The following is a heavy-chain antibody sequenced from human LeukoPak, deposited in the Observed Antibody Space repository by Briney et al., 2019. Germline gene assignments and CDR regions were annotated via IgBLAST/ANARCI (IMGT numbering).Heavy chain of an antibody. CDR1: GGSISSSSYY. Sequence: SETLSLTCTVSGGSISSSSYYWGWIRQPPGKGLEWIGSIYYSGSTYYNPSLKSRVTISVDTSKNQFSLKLSSVTAADTAVYYCASWVRFPGAKLSLIDYWGQGTLVTVSS. CDR3: ASWVRFPGAKLSLIDY. D-gene: IGHD3-10*01. V-gene: IGHV4-39*07. CDR2: IYYSGST. J-gene: IGHJ4*02.